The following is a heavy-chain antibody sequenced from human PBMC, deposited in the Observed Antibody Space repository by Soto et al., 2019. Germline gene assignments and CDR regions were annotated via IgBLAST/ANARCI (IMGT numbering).Heavy chain of an antibody. CDR1: GFTFSSYW. Sequence: GGSLRLSCAASGFTFSSYWMSWVRQAPGKGLEWVANIKQDGSEKYYVDSVKGRFTISRDNAKNSLYLQMNSLRAEDTAVYYCARATLRNYDFWSGIFDYWSQGTLVTVSS. D-gene: IGHD3-3*01. V-gene: IGHV3-7*01. CDR3: ARATLRNYDFWSGIFDY. J-gene: IGHJ4*02. CDR2: IKQDGSEK.